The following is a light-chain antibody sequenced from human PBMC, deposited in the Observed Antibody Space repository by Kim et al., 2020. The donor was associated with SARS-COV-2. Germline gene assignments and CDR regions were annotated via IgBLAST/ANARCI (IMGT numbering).Light chain of an antibody. J-gene: IGLJ2*01. CDR1: SSDVGSDNR. CDR2: EVS. CDR3: SSYTSSSTLI. V-gene: IGLV2-18*02. Sequence: GQSVTSSCTGNSSDVGSDNRVSWYQQPPGTAPKLIIYEVSDRPSGVPHRFSGSKSGNTASLTISWLQTEDEADYYCSSYTSSSTLIFGGGTQLTVL.